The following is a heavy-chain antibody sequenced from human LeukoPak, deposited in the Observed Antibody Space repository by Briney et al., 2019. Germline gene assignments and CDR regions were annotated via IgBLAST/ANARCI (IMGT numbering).Heavy chain of an antibody. D-gene: IGHD2-2*01. CDR1: GFTVSVHY. CDR3: ARGKCSSTSCYYAPFGY. J-gene: IGHJ4*02. Sequence: GSLRLSCAASGFTVSVHYMDWVRQAPGKGLEWVGEIYHSGSTNYNPSLKSRVTISVDTSKNQFSLKLSSVTAADTAVYYCARGKCSSTSCYYAPFGYWGQGTLATVSS. V-gene: IGHV4-34*01. CDR2: IYHSGST.